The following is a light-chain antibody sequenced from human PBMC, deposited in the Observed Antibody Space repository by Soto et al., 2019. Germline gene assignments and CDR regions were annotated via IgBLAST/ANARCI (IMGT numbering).Light chain of an antibody. CDR1: SSDVGSYNY. Sequence: QSVLTQPPSASGSPGQSVTISCTGTSSDVGSYNYVSWYQQHPGKAPKLMIYEVFKRPSGVPDRFSGSKSGNTASLTVSGLQAEDEADYYCSSYAGSNNYVFGTGTKVTVL. V-gene: IGLV2-8*01. CDR2: EVF. J-gene: IGLJ1*01. CDR3: SSYAGSNNYV.